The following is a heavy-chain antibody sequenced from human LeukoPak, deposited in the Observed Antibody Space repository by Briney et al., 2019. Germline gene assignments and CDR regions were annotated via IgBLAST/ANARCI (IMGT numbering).Heavy chain of an antibody. CDR1: GYTFTGYY. V-gene: IGHV1-2*02. CDR3: ARGIAVAEASFDY. CDR2: INPNTGGT. D-gene: IGHD6-19*01. Sequence: ASVKVSCKASGYTFTGYYMQWVRQAPGQGLEWMGWINPNTGGTNSAQKFQGRFTMTRDTSISTAYMELSSLTSDDTAVYYCARGIAVAEASFDYWGQGTLVTVSS. J-gene: IGHJ4*02.